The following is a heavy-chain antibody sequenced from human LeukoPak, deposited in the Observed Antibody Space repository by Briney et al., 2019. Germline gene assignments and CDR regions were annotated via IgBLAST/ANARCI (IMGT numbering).Heavy chain of an antibody. CDR3: ARRGIATRTSLFDY. J-gene: IGHJ4*02. CDR2: IYYSGST. Sequence: SETLSLTCTVSGGSISSSSYYWGWIRQPPGKGLEWIGSIYYSGSTYYNPSLKSRVTISVDTSKNQFSLKLSSVTAADTAVYYCARRGIATRTSLFDYWGQGALVTVSS. V-gene: IGHV4-39*01. D-gene: IGHD6-6*01. CDR1: GGSISSSSYY.